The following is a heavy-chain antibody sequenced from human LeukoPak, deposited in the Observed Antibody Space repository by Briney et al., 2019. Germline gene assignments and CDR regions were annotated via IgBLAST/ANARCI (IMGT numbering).Heavy chain of an antibody. D-gene: IGHD3-10*01. CDR3: ARVYYGRRVDAFDI. J-gene: IGHJ3*02. Sequence: GGSLRLSCAASGFTFSSYSMNWARQAPGKGLEWVSYISSSSSTIYYADSVKGRFTISRDNAKNSLYLQMNSLRDEDTAVYYCARVYYGRRVDAFDIWGQGTMVTVSS. CDR1: GFTFSSYS. V-gene: IGHV3-48*02. CDR2: ISSSSSTI.